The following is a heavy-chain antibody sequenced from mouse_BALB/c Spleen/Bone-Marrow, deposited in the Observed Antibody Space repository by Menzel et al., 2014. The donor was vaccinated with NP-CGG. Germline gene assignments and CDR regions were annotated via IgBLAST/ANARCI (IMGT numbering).Heavy chain of an antibody. CDR3: ARDKYGNYEGFDY. CDR2: IYPGSGDT. CDR1: GYTFXDYY. Sequence: QVKLQQSGAELARPGASVKLSCKASGYTFXDYYINWVKQRTGQGLEWIGEIYPGSGDTYYNEKFKGKATLTADKSSNIVNINLRSLTSKDSAVYFCARDKYGNYEGFDYWGQGTPATVSA. J-gene: IGHJ3*01. D-gene: IGHD2-1*01. V-gene: IGHV1-76*01.